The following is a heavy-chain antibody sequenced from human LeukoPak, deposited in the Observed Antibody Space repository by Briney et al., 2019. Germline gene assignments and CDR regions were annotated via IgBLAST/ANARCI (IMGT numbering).Heavy chain of an antibody. V-gene: IGHV1-2*02. D-gene: IGHD3-10*01. Sequence: ASVTVSFKTSGYTFTDHYIHWMRQTPRRGRGWLGWINPQRGSTDSAQNFQGTLTMTRDTSINTAYMELFSLTSDDPAIYYCARSTLIMIRGAVDYWGQGSLVAVSS. CDR3: ARSTLIMIRGAVDY. CDR1: GYTFTDHY. CDR2: INPQRGST. J-gene: IGHJ4*02.